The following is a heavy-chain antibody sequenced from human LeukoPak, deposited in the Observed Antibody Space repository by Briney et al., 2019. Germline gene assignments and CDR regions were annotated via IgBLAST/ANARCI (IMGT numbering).Heavy chain of an antibody. CDR1: GGSISSYY. Sequence: SETLSLTCTVSGGSISSYYWGWIRQPPGKGLEWIGYIYYSGSTNYHPSLKSRVTISVDTSKNQFSLKLSSVTAADTAVYYCAREGAAADYFDYWGQGTLVTVSS. J-gene: IGHJ4*02. D-gene: IGHD6-13*01. CDR2: IYYSGST. CDR3: AREGAAADYFDY. V-gene: IGHV4-59*01.